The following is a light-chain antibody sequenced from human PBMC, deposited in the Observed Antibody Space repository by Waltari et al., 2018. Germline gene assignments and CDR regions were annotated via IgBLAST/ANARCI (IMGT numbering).Light chain of an antibody. CDR2: EVN. Sequence: QSALTQPASVSGSPGQSITLPCTRGSRDFGSQRYVSWYRQDAGKAPQLLISEVNKRPSGVSNRFSGSKSGNTASLTISGLQTEDEADYYCSSFTSSSTWVFGGGTKLTVL. J-gene: IGLJ3*02. CDR1: SRDFGSQRY. V-gene: IGLV2-14*01. CDR3: SSFTSSSTWV.